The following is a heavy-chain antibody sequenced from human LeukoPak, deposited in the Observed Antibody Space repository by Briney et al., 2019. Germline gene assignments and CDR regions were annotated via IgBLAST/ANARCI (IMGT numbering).Heavy chain of an antibody. J-gene: IGHJ4*02. CDR1: AFTFSSYA. D-gene: IGHD6-19*01. V-gene: IGHV3-23*01. Sequence: PGGSLRLSCAASAFTFSSYAMMWLRPAPGKGLEGVLAISSSNASTYNGDSVKGRFTISRDNSKNTMYLQMNSLRAEDTAVYYCAKAAYSSGWYGTFDYWGQGTLVTVSS. CDR2: ISSSNAST. CDR3: AKAAYSSGWYGTFDY.